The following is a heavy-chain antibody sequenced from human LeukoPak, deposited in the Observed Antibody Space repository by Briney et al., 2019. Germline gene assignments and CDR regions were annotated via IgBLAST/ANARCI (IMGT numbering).Heavy chain of an antibody. V-gene: IGHV3-48*02. CDR3: ARDHGYAFDY. CDR2: INSISGEI. CDR1: GFSFSYYS. Sequence: GGSLRLSCVASGFSFSYYSMNWVRQAPGKGLEWVSYINSISGEIWYADSVKGRFTISRDDAKNSLYLQMNSLRDEDTAVYYCARDHGYAFDYWGQGTLVTVSS. J-gene: IGHJ4*02. D-gene: IGHD5-12*01.